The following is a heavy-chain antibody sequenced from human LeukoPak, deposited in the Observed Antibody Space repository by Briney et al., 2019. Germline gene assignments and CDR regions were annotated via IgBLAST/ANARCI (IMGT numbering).Heavy chain of an antibody. V-gene: IGHV3-23*05. CDR3: VKSAGKDGYRDVLDI. CDR1: GFSNSA. J-gene: IGHJ3*02. CDR2: ISNTGVAT. D-gene: IGHD5-24*01. Sequence: PGGSLRLSCAASGFSNSALNWVRQAPGQGLEWISTISNTGVATYYADSVKGRFTISRDTFRNTLLIQMNSLRADDTAVYYCVKSAGKDGYRDVLDIWGQGTVVTVSS.